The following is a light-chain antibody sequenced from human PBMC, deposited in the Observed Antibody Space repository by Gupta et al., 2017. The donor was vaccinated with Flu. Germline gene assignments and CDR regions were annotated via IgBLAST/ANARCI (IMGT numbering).Light chain of an antibody. CDR2: WAS. Sequence: DIVMTQSPDSLAVSLGERATINCKSSQSVLYSSNNKNYLAWYQQKPGQPPKLLIYWASTRESGVPDRFSGSESGTDFTLTISSLQAEDVAVYYCQQYDSTPQTFGQGTKVEIK. J-gene: IGKJ1*01. CDR1: QSVLYSSNNKNY. CDR3: QQYDSTPQT. V-gene: IGKV4-1*01.